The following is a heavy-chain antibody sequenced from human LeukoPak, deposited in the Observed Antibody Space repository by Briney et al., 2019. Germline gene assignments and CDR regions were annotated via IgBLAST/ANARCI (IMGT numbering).Heavy chain of an antibody. CDR3: ARARSYCSGGSCVIGEWGY. CDR2: IIPIFGTA. CDR1: VGTFSSYA. Sequence: ASVKVSCKASVGTFSSYAISWVRQAPGQGLEWMGRIIPIFGTANYAQKFQGRVTITTDESTSTAYKELSSLRSEDTAVYYCARARSYCSGGSCVIGEWGYWGQGTLVTVSS. D-gene: IGHD2-15*01. V-gene: IGHV1-69*05. J-gene: IGHJ4*02.